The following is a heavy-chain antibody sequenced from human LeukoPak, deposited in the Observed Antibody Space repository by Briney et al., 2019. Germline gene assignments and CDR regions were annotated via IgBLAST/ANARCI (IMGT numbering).Heavy chain of an antibody. CDR3: ASRPAAGYWYFDL. V-gene: IGHV4-39*07. D-gene: IGHD6-13*01. CDR1: GGSISSSIYY. CDR2: VFYNGAT. Sequence: PSETLSLTCIVSGGSISSSIYYWAWVRQPPGKGLEWSGTVFYNGATQYSPSLSSRVTISIDTSTYQFSLKLTSVTAADTAPYYWASRPAAGYWYFDLGARAPLVTVPS. J-gene: IGHJ2*01.